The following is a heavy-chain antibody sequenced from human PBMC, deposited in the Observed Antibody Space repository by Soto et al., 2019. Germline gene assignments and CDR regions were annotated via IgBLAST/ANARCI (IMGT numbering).Heavy chain of an antibody. Sequence: QVQLVQSGAEVKKPGASVKVSCKASGYSLSIFAIHWVRQAPGQSLQWLGWINTGNGNTEYSQKCQGGGTITRDTSSQAAYIAPRTLSSGDTAVFFFARDNPTAGCDFWGEAAAVTATS. CDR3: ARDNPTAGCDF. D-gene: IGHD3-10*01. CDR2: INTGNGNT. J-gene: IGHJ4*02. CDR1: GYSLSIFA. V-gene: IGHV1-3*04.